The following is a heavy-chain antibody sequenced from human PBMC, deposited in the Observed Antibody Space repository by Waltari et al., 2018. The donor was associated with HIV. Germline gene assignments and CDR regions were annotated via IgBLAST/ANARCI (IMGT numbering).Heavy chain of an antibody. V-gene: IGHV1-8*02. J-gene: IGHJ5*02. CDR1: GYKFMDYD. CDR2: INPKTGKT. CDR3: ARMYCTLSTCSRTNWFDP. Sequence: VQLVQSGAEVKKPGASVKVSCKTSGYKFMDYDIHWVRQAKGQGLEWMGWINPKTGKTGTAQKFQGRMTMSVNVSSQITFLDLRDLKSEDTATYFCARMYCTLSTCSRTNWFDPWGQGSSVTVSS. D-gene: IGHD2-8*01.